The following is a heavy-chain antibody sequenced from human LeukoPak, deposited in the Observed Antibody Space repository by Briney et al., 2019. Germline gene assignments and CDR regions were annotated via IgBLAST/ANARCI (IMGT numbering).Heavy chain of an antibody. CDR3: ASGRDILVAGPGGYFDY. CDR1: GFSFSDYH. CDR2: IGPGGGAT. V-gene: IGHV3-11*01. Sequence: PGGSLRLSCAAPGFSFSDYHMNWVRQAPGKGLEWVSYIGPGGGATFFAGSVKGRFTISTDSAKNSLYLQMNSLTADDTAVYYCASGRDILVAGPGGYFDYWGQGTLVTVSS. J-gene: IGHJ4*02. D-gene: IGHD6-19*01.